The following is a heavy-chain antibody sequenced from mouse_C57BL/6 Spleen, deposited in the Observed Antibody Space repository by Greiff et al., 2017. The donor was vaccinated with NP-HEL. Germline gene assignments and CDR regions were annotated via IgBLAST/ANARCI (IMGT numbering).Heavy chain of an antibody. V-gene: IGHV1-69*01. CDR2: IDPSDSYT. CDR1: GYTFTSYW. Sequence: VQLQQSGAELVMPGASVKLSCKASGYTFTSYWMHWVKQRPGQGLEWIGEIDPSDSYTNYNQKFKGKSTLTVDKSSSTAYMQLSSLTSEDSAVYYCASRAYYFDYWGQGTTLTVSS. CDR3: ASRAYYFDY. D-gene: IGHD6-1*01. J-gene: IGHJ2*01.